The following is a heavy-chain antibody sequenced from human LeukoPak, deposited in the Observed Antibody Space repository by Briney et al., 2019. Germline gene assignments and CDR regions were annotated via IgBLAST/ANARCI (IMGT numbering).Heavy chain of an antibody. CDR3: ARIFYYDSNGEDY. Sequence: SETLSLTCTVSGGSISSYYWSWIRQPPGKGLEWIGNIYYSGSTHYNPSLKSRVTMSVDTSKNQFSLELSSVTAADTAVYYCARIFYYDSNGEDYWGQGTLVIVSS. CDR2: IYYSGST. D-gene: IGHD3-16*01. CDR1: GGSISSYY. J-gene: IGHJ4*02. V-gene: IGHV4-59*12.